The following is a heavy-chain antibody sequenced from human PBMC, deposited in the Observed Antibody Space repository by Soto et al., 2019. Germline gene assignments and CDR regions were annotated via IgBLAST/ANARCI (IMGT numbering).Heavy chain of an antibody. V-gene: IGHV3-23*01. CDR3: AKSYYDSSGYPHFDY. CDR1: GFTFSSYA. CDR2: ISGSGGST. D-gene: IGHD3-22*01. Sequence: EVQLLESGGGLVQPGGSLRLSCAASGFTFSSYAMSWVRQAPGKGLXXVSAISGSGGSTYYADSVKGRFTISRDNSKNTLYLQMNSLRAEDTAVYYCAKSYYDSSGYPHFDYWGQGTLVTVSS. J-gene: IGHJ4*02.